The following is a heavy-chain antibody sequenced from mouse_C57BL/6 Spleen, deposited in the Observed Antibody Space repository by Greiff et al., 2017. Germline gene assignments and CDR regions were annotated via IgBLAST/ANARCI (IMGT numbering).Heavy chain of an antibody. V-gene: IGHV1-7*01. CDR3: ASYCDSLVFDY. J-gene: IGHJ2*01. D-gene: IGHD2-4*01. CDR2: INPSSGYT. Sequence: VKLVESGAELAKPGASVKLSCKASGYTFTSYWMHWVKQRPGQGLEWIGYINPSSGYTKYNQKFKDKATLNADKSSSTAYMQLSRLTYADSSVYYCASYCDSLVFDYWGPGTTLTVSS. CDR1: GYTFTSYW.